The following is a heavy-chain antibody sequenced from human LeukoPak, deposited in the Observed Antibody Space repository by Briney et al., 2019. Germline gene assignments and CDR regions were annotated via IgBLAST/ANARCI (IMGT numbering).Heavy chain of an antibody. Sequence: PSETLSLTCTVSGDSISSYSWSWIRQPAGKGLEWIGRIYTSGSTNYKPSLKSRVTISVDLSKNQFSLKLTSATAADTAVYYCARWYSHGRYFDYWGQGALLTVSS. D-gene: IGHD1-26*01. CDR1: GDSISSYS. CDR3: ARWYSHGRYFDY. V-gene: IGHV4-4*07. CDR2: IYTSGST. J-gene: IGHJ4*03.